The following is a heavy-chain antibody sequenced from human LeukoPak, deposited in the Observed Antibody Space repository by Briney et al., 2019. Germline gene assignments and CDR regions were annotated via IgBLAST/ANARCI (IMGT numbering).Heavy chain of an antibody. CDR1: GYTLTELS. J-gene: IGHJ3*02. D-gene: IGHD6-13*01. CDR3: ATDHGQPLVQSGAFDI. V-gene: IGHV1-24*01. Sequence: ASVKVSCKVSGYTLTELSMHWVRQAPGKGLEWMGGFDPEDGETIYAQKFQGRVTMTEDTSTDTAYMELSSLRSEDTAVYYCATDHGQPLVQSGAFDIWGQGTMVTVS. CDR2: FDPEDGET.